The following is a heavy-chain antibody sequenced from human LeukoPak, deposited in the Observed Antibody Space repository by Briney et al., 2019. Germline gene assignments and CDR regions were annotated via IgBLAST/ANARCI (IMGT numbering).Heavy chain of an antibody. J-gene: IGHJ6*02. D-gene: IGHD3-22*01. CDR2: IYHSGRT. CDR3: ARTRSHYNSYYYEPYYYGMDV. Sequence: SETLSLTCTVSGGSISSYYWGWIRQPPGKGLEWIGYIYHSGRTNYNPSLKSRVTISVDTSKNQFSLKLSSVTAADTAVYYCARTRSHYNSYYYEPYYYGMDVWGQGTTVTVSS. V-gene: IGHV4-59*01. CDR1: GGSISSYY.